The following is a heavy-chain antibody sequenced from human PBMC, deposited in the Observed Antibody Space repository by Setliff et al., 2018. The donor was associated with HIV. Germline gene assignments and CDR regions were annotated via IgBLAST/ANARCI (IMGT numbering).Heavy chain of an antibody. J-gene: IGHJ4*02. V-gene: IGHV3-23*01. CDR1: GFSFSTYA. D-gene: IGHD5-18*01. CDR2: ISSSGDYT. Sequence: GSLRLSCAASGFSFSTYAMNWVRQAPGKGLEWVLSISSSGDYTYYAVSVKGRFTISRDNSKNTLYLQMNSLRAEDTAVYYCAKDRRLPISLGLFDYWGQGTLVTVSS. CDR3: AKDRRLPISLGLFDY.